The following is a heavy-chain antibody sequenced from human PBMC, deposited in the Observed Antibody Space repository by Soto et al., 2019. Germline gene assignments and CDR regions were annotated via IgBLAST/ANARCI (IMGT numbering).Heavy chain of an antibody. CDR1: GFTFSDYY. CDR3: ARTHDFRSGYYSGMDV. V-gene: IGHV3-11*01. CDR2: ISSSGSTI. J-gene: IGHJ6*02. D-gene: IGHD3-3*01. Sequence: GGSLRLSCAASGFTFSDYYMSWIRQAPGKGLEWVSYISSSGSTIYYADSVKGRFTISRDNAKNSLYLQMNSLRAEDTAVYYCARTHDFRSGYYSGMDVWGQGTTVTVSS.